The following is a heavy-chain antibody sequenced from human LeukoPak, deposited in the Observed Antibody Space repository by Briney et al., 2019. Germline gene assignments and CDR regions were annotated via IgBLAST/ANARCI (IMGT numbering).Heavy chain of an antibody. J-gene: IGHJ4*02. CDR1: GFTFSSNS. CDR2: ISSSSSYI. Sequence: GGSLRLSCAASGFTFSSNSMNWVRQAPGKGLEWVSSISSSSSYIYYADSVKGRFTISRDNSKNTLYLQMNSLRAEDTAVYYCAKVGSMVRGVITDPFDYWGQGTLVTVSS. D-gene: IGHD3-10*01. V-gene: IGHV3-21*04. CDR3: AKVGSMVRGVITDPFDY.